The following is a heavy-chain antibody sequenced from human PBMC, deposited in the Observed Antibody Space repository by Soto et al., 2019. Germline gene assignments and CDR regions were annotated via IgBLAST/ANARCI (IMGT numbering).Heavy chain of an antibody. Sequence: EVQLVESGGGLVQPGGSLRLSCAASGFTFSSYAMHWVRQAPGKGLEYVSAISSNGGSTYYANSVKGRFTISRDNSKNTLYLQMGSLRAEDMAVYYCACHSAAGYYYYYGMDVWGQGTTVTVFS. CDR3: ACHSAAGYYYYYGMDV. D-gene: IGHD6-13*01. CDR2: ISSNGGST. CDR1: GFTFSSYA. J-gene: IGHJ6*02. V-gene: IGHV3-64*01.